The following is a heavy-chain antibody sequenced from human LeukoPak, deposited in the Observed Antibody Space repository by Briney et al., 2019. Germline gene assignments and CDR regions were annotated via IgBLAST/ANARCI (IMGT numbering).Heavy chain of an antibody. V-gene: IGHV3-7*01. CDR1: GFTFSNYW. CDR2: IKQDGSET. Sequence: PGGSLRLSCAASGFTFSNYWMSWVRQAPGKGLECVANIKQDGSETEYVNSVKGRFTISRDNAYSSLYLQMNSLRGEDTAVYYCARWWWEEAVFVSWGQGNVLTVTA. J-gene: IGHJ4*02. CDR3: ARWWWEEAVFVS. D-gene: IGHD2-21*01.